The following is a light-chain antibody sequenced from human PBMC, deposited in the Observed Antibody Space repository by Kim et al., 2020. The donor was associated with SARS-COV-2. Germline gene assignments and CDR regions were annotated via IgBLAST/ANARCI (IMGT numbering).Light chain of an antibody. CDR1: KWGDKY. V-gene: IGLV3-1*01. CDR2: QDS. Sequence: SYELTQPPSVSVSPGQPASITCSGDKWGDKYACWYQQKPGPSPVLVIYQDSKGPPGIPERFSGSNSGNTATLTISGTQARVEADYYCQAGDTSTAGFGGG. CDR3: QAGDTSTAG. J-gene: IGLJ2*01.